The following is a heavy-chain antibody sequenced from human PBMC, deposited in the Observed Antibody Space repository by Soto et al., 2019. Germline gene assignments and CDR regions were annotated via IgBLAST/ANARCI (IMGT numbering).Heavy chain of an antibody. CDR2: MSHSGPT. D-gene: IGHD6-19*01. J-gene: IGHJ4*02. Sequence: QLQESGPGLVKPSGTLSPTCAVSGGSVTTNYWWGWGRQSPVTGLEWIGDMSHSGPTNYSPSLKSRATLTVDTSKNRLSLELKSVTAADTAMYFCGMSSGWYTINSWGQGTLVTVSS. V-gene: IGHV4-4*02. CDR1: GGSVTTNYW. CDR3: GMSSGWYTINS.